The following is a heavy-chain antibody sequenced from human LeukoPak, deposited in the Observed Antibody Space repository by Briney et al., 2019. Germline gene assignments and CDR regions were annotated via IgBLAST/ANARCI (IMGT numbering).Heavy chain of an antibody. J-gene: IGHJ6*03. CDR1: GYTFTGYY. CDR3: ARTSGGGWNDRVYYYYYYMDV. D-gene: IGHD1-1*01. Sequence: ASVKVSCKASGYTFTGYYMHWVRQAPGQGLEWMGWINPNSGGTNYAQKFQGRVTMTRDTSISTAYMELSRLRSDDTAVYYCARTSGGGWNDRVYYYYYYMDVWGKGTTVTVSS. CDR2: INPNSGGT. V-gene: IGHV1-2*02.